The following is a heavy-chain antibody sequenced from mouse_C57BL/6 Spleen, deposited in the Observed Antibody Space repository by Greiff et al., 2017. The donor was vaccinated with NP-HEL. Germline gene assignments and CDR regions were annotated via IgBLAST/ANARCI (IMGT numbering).Heavy chain of an antibody. D-gene: IGHD4-1*01. CDR3: ARNWGAMDY. V-gene: IGHV5-4*03. CDR2: ISDGGSYT. CDR1: GFTFSSYA. J-gene: IGHJ4*01. Sequence: EVKLVESGGGLVKPGGSLKLSCAASGFTFSSYAMPWVRQTPEKRLEWVATISDGGSYTYYPDNVKGRFTISRDNAKNNLYLQMSHLKSEDTAMYYCARNWGAMDYWGQGTAVTVSS.